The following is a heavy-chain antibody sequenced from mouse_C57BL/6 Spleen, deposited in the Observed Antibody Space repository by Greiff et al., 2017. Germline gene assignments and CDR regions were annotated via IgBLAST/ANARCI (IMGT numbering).Heavy chain of an antibody. J-gene: IGHJ2*01. CDR1: GFNIKDDY. V-gene: IGHV14-4*01. CDR2: IDPENGDT. Sequence: VQLQQSGAELVRPGASVKLSCTASGFNIKDDYMHWVKQRPEQGLEWIGWIDPENGDTEYASKFQGKATITADTSSNTAYLQLSSLTSEDTAVYYCTPITTVVADYFDYWGKGTTLTVSS. D-gene: IGHD1-1*01. CDR3: TPITTVVADYFDY.